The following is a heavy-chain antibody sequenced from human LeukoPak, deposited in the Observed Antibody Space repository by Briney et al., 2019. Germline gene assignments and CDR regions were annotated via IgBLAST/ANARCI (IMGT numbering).Heavy chain of an antibody. CDR2: IYAGGRS. CDR3: ASDHSGWLGLGC. J-gene: IGHJ4*02. Sequence: KRSQTLSLTCTVSNVSISSGSHYWNWIRQPAGKGLEWIGRIYAGGRSNYNPSLRSRVTISVDTSKNQFSLRLSSVTATDTGVYYCASDHSGWLGLGCWGQGTLVSVSS. V-gene: IGHV4-61*02. CDR1: NVSISSGSHY. D-gene: IGHD6-19*01.